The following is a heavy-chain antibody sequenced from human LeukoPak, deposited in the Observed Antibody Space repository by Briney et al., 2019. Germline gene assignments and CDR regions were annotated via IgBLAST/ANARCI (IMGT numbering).Heavy chain of an antibody. V-gene: IGHV3-20*04. J-gene: IGHJ4*02. CDR3: AREPPRYDSSGYAPYFDY. CDR2: INWNGGST. D-gene: IGHD3-22*01. Sequence: GGTLRLSCAASGFTFDGYGMSWVRHAPGKGLEWVSGINWNGGSTTYADSVKGRLTISRDNAKISLYPQMNSLRAEDTALYYCAREPPRYDSSGYAPYFDYWGQGTLVTVSS. CDR1: GFTFDGYG.